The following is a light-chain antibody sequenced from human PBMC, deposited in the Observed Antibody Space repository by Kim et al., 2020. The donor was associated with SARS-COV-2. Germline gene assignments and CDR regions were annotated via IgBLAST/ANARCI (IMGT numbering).Light chain of an antibody. J-gene: IGLJ2*01. CDR3: NSRDSSGNHEV. CDR1: SLRSYY. Sequence: SSELTQDPAVSVALGQTVRITCQRDSLRSYYASWYQKKPGQAPVLVIYGKNNRPSGFPDRFSGSSSGNTASLTITGAQAEDEADNYCNSRDSSGNHEVFGGGTQLTVL. CDR2: GKN. V-gene: IGLV3-19*01.